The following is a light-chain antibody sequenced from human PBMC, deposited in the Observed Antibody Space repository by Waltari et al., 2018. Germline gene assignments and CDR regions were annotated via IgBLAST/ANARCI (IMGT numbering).Light chain of an antibody. CDR2: DVN. J-gene: IGLJ2*01. Sequence: YQQHPGKAPERMVFDVNRGPSGVSHRFSGSKAGNTSSLTISGLQAEDEADYFCASYTSTNTVLFGGGTKVTVL. V-gene: IGLV2-14*03. CDR3: ASYTSTNTVL.